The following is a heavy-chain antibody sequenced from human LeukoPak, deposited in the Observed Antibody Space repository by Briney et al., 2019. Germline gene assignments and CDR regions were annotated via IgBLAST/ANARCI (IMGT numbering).Heavy chain of an antibody. V-gene: IGHV3-30*18. D-gene: IGHD2-21*01. J-gene: IGHJ4*02. CDR1: GFTFSSYG. Sequence: PGGSLRLSCAASGFTFSSYGMHWVRQAPDKGLEWVAVISYDGSNKYYADSVKGRFTISRDNSKNTLYLQMNSLRAEDTAVYYCAKISNSLPDYWGQGTLVTVSS. CDR3: AKISNSLPDY. CDR2: ISYDGSNK.